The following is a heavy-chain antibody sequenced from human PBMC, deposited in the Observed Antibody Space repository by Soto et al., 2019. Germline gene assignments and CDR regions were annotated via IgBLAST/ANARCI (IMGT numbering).Heavy chain of an antibody. CDR1: GYTLADLK. J-gene: IGHJ4*02. V-gene: IGHV1-24*01. Sequence: QAQLEQSGAAVKRPGASVKVPCKVSGYTLADLKIHWVRQAPGKGLGGVGGYIPDRDKVIYAENFRGRLTMTEDTSTDTAYMELKSLRFEDTAVYFCTSHVIMGALLYWGQGTLVTVSS. D-gene: IGHD1-26*01. CDR3: TSHVIMGALLY. CDR2: YIPDRDKV.